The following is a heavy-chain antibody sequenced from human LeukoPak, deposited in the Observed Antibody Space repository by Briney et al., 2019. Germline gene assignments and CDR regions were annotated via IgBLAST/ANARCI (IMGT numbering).Heavy chain of an antibody. CDR1: GGTFSSYA. V-gene: IGHV1-69*10. CDR3: ARGLGYSGYDLFDY. Sequence: ASVKVSCKASGGTFSSYAISWVRQAPGQGLEWMGRIIPILGIANYAQKFQGRVTITADKSTSTAYMELSSLRSEDTAVYYCARGLGYSGYDLFDYWGQGTLVTVSS. J-gene: IGHJ4*02. CDR2: IIPILGIA. D-gene: IGHD5-12*01.